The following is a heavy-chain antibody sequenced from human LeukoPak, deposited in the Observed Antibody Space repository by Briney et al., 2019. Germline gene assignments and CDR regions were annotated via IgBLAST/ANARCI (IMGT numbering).Heavy chain of an antibody. V-gene: IGHV3-23*01. Sequence: GGSLRLSCAASGFTFSTYGMSWVRQAPGKGLEWVSAISGSGGSTYYADSVQGRFTISRDNSKNTLYLQMNSLRAEDTAVYYCAKDHYSSGWYTYYYYYMDVWGKGTTVTISS. D-gene: IGHD6-19*01. CDR2: ISGSGGST. J-gene: IGHJ6*03. CDR3: AKDHYSSGWYTYYYYYMDV. CDR1: GFTFSTYG.